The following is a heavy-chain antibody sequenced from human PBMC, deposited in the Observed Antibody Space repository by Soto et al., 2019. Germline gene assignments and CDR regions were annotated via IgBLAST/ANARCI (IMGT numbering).Heavy chain of an antibody. CDR1: GFTFSSYA. J-gene: IGHJ5*02. CDR2: ISGSGGST. D-gene: IGHD6-19*01. V-gene: IGHV3-23*01. CDR3: AGGGQWLPFDP. Sequence: GSLRLSXAASGFTFSSYAMSWVRQAPGKGLEWVSAISGSGGSTYYADSVKGRFTITRDMSTSTAYMELSGLRSEDTAVYYCAGGGQWLPFDPWGQGTLVTVSS.